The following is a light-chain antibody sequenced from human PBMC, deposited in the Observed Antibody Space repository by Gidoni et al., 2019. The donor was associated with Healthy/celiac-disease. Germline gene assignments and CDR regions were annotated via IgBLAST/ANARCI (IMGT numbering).Light chain of an antibody. Sequence: EIVMTQSPATPSASPGERATLSCRASQSVSSNLAWYQQKPGQAPRLLIYGASTRATGIPARFSGSGSGTEFTLTISSLQSEDFVVYYCQQYNNWPPKVTFGPGTKVDIK. V-gene: IGKV3-15*01. CDR3: QQYNNWPPKVT. CDR2: GAS. J-gene: IGKJ3*01. CDR1: QSVSSN.